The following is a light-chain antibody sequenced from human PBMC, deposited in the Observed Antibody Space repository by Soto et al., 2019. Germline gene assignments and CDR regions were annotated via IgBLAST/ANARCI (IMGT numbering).Light chain of an antibody. Sequence: DIQLTQSPSFLSASVGDRVTINCRASQTISIFSNWYQQKPGKAPKLLIYGASTLQSGVPSRFSGGGSGTDFTLTISRLQPEDFATYYCQRSYGSPPWTFGQGTKVDIK. CDR2: GAS. J-gene: IGKJ1*01. CDR1: QTISIF. CDR3: QRSYGSPPWT. V-gene: IGKV1-39*01.